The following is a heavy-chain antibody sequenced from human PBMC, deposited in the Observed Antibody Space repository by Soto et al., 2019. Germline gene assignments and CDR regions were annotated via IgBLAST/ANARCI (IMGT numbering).Heavy chain of an antibody. CDR3: TSVSSVRGVMSDY. CDR2: ISYDGSNK. J-gene: IGHJ4*02. V-gene: IGHV3-30-3*01. D-gene: IGHD3-10*01. Sequence: QVQLVESGGGVVQPGRSLRLSCAASGFTFSSYAMHWVRQAPGKGLEWVAVISYDGSNKYYADSVKGRFTISRDNSKNTLYLQMNSLRAEGTAVYYCTSVSSVRGVMSDYWGQGTLVTVSS. CDR1: GFTFSSYA.